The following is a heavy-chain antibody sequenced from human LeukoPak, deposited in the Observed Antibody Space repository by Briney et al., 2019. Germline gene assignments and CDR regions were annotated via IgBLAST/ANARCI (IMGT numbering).Heavy chain of an antibody. CDR3: ARDGLDPAAFDI. CDR2: ISSSGSTI. Sequence: GGSLRLSCAASGFTFSSYEMNWVRQAPGKGLEWVSYISSSGSTIYYADSVKGRFTISRDNAKNSLYLQMNSLRAEDTAVYYCARDGLDPAAFDIWGQRTMVTVSS. J-gene: IGHJ3*02. CDR1: GFTFSSYE. V-gene: IGHV3-48*03.